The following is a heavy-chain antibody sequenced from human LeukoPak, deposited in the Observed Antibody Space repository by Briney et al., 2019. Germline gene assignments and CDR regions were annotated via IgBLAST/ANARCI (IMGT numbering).Heavy chain of an antibody. CDR2: INWNGGST. CDR1: GFTFSSYW. Sequence: GGSLRLSCAASGFTFSSYWMSWVRQAPGRGLEWVSGINWNGGSTGYADSVKGRFTISRDNAKNSLYLQMNSLRAEDTALYYCARAPGINYYYYMDVWGKGTTVTVSS. D-gene: IGHD1-1*01. J-gene: IGHJ6*03. CDR3: ARAPGINYYYYMDV. V-gene: IGHV3-20*04.